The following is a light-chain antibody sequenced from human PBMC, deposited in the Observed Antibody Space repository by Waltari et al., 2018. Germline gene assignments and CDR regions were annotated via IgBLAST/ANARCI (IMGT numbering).Light chain of an antibody. CDR3: QHYNSFPLT. J-gene: IGKJ4*01. CDR1: QDINLY. Sequence: DIQMTQSPSSLSASVGDRVTITCRASQDINLYVAWFQQRPGKAPKSLIYSASILLSGVPSRFSGSGSGTEFTLTISDLQPEDFATYYCQHYNSFPLTCGGGTKVEIK. CDR2: SAS. V-gene: IGKV1-16*01.